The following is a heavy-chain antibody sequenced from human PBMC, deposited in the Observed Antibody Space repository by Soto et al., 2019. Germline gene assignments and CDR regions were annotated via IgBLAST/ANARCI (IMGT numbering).Heavy chain of an antibody. CDR1: GGSISSSSYY. Sequence: SETLSLTCTVSGGSISSSSYYWGWIRQPPGKGLEWTGSIYYSGNTYYNPSLKSRVTISVDTSKNQFSLRLTSVTAADTAVYFCARAPVGLDTISYFDYWGQGKLVTVSS. CDR2: IYYSGNT. D-gene: IGHD3-3*01. V-gene: IGHV4-39*02. J-gene: IGHJ4*02. CDR3: ARAPVGLDTISYFDY.